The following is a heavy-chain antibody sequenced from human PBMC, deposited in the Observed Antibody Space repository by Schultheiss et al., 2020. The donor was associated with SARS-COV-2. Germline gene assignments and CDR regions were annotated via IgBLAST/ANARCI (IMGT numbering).Heavy chain of an antibody. D-gene: IGHD3-10*01. J-gene: IGHJ3*02. CDR1: GFTVSSNY. CDR2: IYSGGST. V-gene: IGHV3-53*01. Sequence: GGSLRLSCAASGFTVSSNYMSWVRQAPGKGLEWVSVIYSGGSTYYADSVKGRFTISRDNAKNSLYLQMNSLRAEDTAVYYCARRISGRDAFDIWVQGTMVTVSS. CDR3: ARRISGRDAFDI.